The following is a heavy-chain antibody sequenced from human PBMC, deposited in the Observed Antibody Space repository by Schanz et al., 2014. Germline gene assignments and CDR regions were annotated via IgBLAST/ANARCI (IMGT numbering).Heavy chain of an antibody. CDR3: ARWKKDHYAFGTYRGNYYAVDV. CDR2: SVSSGNT. V-gene: IGHV4-4*02. CDR1: GVAITSTNW. D-gene: IGHD3-10*01. J-gene: IGHJ6*02. Sequence: QVQLQESGPGLVKPSGTLSLTCAVSGVAITSTNWWHWVRQSPGKGLEWIGTSVSSGNTHSNPSLARWVTFPFDPSKNPFSLSFPVGPAADTSVYFCARWKKDHYAFGTYRGNYYAVDVWGQGTTVIVSS.